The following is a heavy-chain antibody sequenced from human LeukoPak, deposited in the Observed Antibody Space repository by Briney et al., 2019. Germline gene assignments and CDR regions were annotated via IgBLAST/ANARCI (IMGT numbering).Heavy chain of an antibody. D-gene: IGHD4-17*01. CDR1: GGSISSHY. CDR2: IYYSGNT. CDR3: ARDLTTVTKGFDI. J-gene: IGHJ3*02. Sequence: KSSETLSLTCTVSGGSISSHYWTWIRQPPGKGLEWIGYIYYSGNTNYNPSLKSRVTISVVTSKNQFSLKLSSVTAADTAVYYCARDLTTVTKGFDIWGQGTMVTVSS. V-gene: IGHV4-59*11.